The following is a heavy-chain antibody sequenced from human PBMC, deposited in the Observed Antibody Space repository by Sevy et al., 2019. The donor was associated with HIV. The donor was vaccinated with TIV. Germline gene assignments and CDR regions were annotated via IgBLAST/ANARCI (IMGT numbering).Heavy chain of an antibody. V-gene: IGHV3-53*01. CDR1: RFTVSNSY. D-gene: IGHD3-22*01. CDR3: ARLSVYYYDSSGYNTTGNAFDI. Sequence: GGSLRLSCAASRFTVSNSYMSWVRQAPGKGLEWVSIICSGVTTSYAYSVRGRFTISRDNSKNTLSLQMNSLRAEDTAVYYCARLSVYYYDSSGYNTTGNAFDIWGHGTMVTVSS. J-gene: IGHJ3*02. CDR2: ICSGVTT.